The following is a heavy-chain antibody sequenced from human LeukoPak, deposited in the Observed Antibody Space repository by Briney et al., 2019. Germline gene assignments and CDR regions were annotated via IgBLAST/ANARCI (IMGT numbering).Heavy chain of an antibody. CDR3: ARFYDSSGYSSAFDI. CDR2: INHRGST. CDR1: GGSFSGYY. D-gene: IGHD3-22*01. V-gene: IGHV4-34*01. Sequence: PSETLSLTCAVYGGSFSGYYWSRIRQPPGKGREGIGEINHRGSTNYNPSIKSRVTISVDTSTNQFSLKLSSVTAADTAVYYCARFYDSSGYSSAFDIWGQGTMVTVSS. J-gene: IGHJ3*02.